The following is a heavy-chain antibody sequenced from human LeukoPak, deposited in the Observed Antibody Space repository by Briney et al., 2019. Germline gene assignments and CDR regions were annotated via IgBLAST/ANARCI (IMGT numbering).Heavy chain of an antibody. V-gene: IGHV3-23*01. D-gene: IGHD3-16*01. CDR1: GFSFSTYV. Sequence: GGSLRLSCAASGFSFSTYVMTWVRQAPGKGLEWVSTISAAADNTYYADSVKGRFTVSRDNSKNALFLQMNSLRAEDTAAYYCAKELFVGNTGDSFDIWGQGTTVTVFS. J-gene: IGHJ3*02. CDR2: ISAAADNT. CDR3: AKELFVGNTGDSFDI.